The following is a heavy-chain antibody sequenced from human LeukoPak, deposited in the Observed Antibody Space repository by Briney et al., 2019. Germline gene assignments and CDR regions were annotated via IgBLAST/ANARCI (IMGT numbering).Heavy chain of an antibody. CDR2: INPTTGVT. J-gene: IGHJ4*02. D-gene: IGHD3-3*01. Sequence: ASVKVSCKASGDIFTAYLMLWVRQAPGQGLEWMGRINPTTGVTTYAQRSQDRGTMTRDASVNTVYMELNRLTTADTAMYYCARENDFNYLFDYWGRGTLITVSS. CDR3: ARENDFNYLFDY. V-gene: IGHV1-2*06. CDR1: GDIFTAYL.